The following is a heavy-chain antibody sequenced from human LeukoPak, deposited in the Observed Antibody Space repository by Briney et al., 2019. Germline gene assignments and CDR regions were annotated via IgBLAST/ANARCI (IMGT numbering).Heavy chain of an antibody. CDR2: IIPIFGTA. Sequence: ASVKVSCKASGGTFSSYAISWVRQAPGQGLEWMGGIIPIFGTANYAQKFQGRVTMTRDTSTSTVYMELSSLRSDDTAVYYCASLSEELFLDYWGQGTLVTVSS. V-gene: IGHV1-69*05. CDR3: ASLSEELFLDY. CDR1: GGTFSSYA. J-gene: IGHJ4*02. D-gene: IGHD1-26*01.